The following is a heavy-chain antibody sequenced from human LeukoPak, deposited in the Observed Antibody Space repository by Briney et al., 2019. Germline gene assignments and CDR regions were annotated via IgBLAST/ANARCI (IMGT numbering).Heavy chain of an antibody. CDR3: ARRPPIAGAAGFDY. D-gene: IGHD6-25*01. V-gene: IGHV5-51*01. J-gene: IGHJ4*02. CDR1: GYTFTNYW. CDR2: IYPGNSDT. Sequence: GESLKISCKGSGYTFTNYWIGWVRQMPGKGLEWMGIIYPGNSDTRYSPSFQGQVTISADKSITTAYLQWSGLKASDTAMYYCARRPPIAGAAGFDYWGQGTLVTVSS.